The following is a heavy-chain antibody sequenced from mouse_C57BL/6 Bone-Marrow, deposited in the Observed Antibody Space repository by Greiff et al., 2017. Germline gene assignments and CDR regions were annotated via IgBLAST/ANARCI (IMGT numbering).Heavy chain of an antibody. V-gene: IGHV1-15*01. D-gene: IGHD2-3*01. J-gene: IGHJ3*01. CDR1: GYTFTDYE. CDR3: TRGWGWLLWFAY. Sequence: VQLQQSGAELVRPGASVTLSCKASGYTFTDYEMHWVKQTPVHGLEWIGAIDPETGGTASNQKFKGKAILTADKSSSPAYMALRSLTSEDAAVYYCTRGWGWLLWFAYWGQGTLVTVSA. CDR2: IDPETGGT.